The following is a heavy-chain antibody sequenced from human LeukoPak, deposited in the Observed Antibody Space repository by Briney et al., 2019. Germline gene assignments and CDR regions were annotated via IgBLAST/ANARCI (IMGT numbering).Heavy chain of an antibody. CDR3: ASSPPISIAAAGIIDY. V-gene: IGHV3-7*01. CDR2: INQHASER. Sequence: GGSLRLSCGASGFTFYNYWMIWVRQAPGKGLEWVASINQHASERKYVDSVKGRFTISRDNAKNSLYLQMNSLRAEDTAVYYCASSPPISIAAAGIIDYWGQGTLVTVSS. J-gene: IGHJ4*02. D-gene: IGHD6-13*01. CDR1: GFTFYNYW.